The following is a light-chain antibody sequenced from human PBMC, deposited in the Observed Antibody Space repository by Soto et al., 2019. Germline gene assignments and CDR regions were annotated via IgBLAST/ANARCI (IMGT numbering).Light chain of an antibody. CDR1: QSVSSSY. Sequence: DTLSLSPGERATLSCRASQSVSSSYLAWYQQKPGQAPRLLIYGASSRATGIPDRFSGSGSGTDFTLTISRLEPEDFAVYYCQQYGISLISFG. CDR2: GAS. V-gene: IGKV3-20*01. CDR3: QQYGISLIS. J-gene: IGKJ5*01.